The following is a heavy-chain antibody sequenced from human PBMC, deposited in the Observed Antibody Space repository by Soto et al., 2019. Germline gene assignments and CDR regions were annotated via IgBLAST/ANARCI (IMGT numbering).Heavy chain of an antibody. V-gene: IGHV1-69*13. J-gene: IGHJ5*02. CDR1: GYTFTNYG. CDR2: IIPIFGTA. D-gene: IGHD3-3*01. Sequence: SVKVSCKASGYTFTNYGISWVRQAPGQGLEWMGGIIPIFGTANYAQKFQGRVTITADESTSTAYMELSSLRSEDTAVYYCAKGNRFLAGIGWLDPWGQGTMVTVYS. CDR3: AKGNRFLAGIGWLDP.